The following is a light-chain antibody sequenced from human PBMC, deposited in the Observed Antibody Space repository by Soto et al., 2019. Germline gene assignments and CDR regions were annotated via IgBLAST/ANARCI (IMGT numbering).Light chain of an antibody. CDR1: SSDVGSYNL. V-gene: IGLV2-23*01. Sequence: QSVLTQPASVSGSPGQSITISCTGTSSDVGSYNLVSWYQQHPGKAPKLMIYEGSKRPSGVSNRFSGSKSGNTASLTISGLQAEDEADHYCCSYAGSSTFYVLGTGTKVTVL. CDR2: EGS. CDR3: CSYAGSSTFYV. J-gene: IGLJ1*01.